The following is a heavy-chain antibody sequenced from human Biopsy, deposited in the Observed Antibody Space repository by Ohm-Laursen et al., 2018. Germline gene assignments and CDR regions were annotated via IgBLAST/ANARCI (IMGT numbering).Heavy chain of an antibody. CDR1: GVTLSGYA. CDR3: ALAAAQTVTHFDY. Sequence: SLRLSCAATGVTLSGYAMNWVRQAPGKGLEWVSPISASSSYIHYADSVKGRFTVSRDNAKNSLYLQMNSLRADDTAVYYCALAAAQTVTHFDYWGQGTLVTVSS. V-gene: IGHV3-21*04. D-gene: IGHD4-17*01. CDR2: ISASSSYI. J-gene: IGHJ4*02.